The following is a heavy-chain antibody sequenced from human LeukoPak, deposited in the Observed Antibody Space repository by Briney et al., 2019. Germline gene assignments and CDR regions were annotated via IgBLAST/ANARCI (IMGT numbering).Heavy chain of an antibody. CDR3: ARVKGCSSTSCYRHYYYMDV. CDR1: GYTFTSYG. V-gene: IGHV1-18*01. Sequence: SVKVSSKASGYTFTSYGISWLRRAPGQGLEWMGWIIAYNGNTNYEQKFQGRVTMTTDTSTSTAYMELRSLRSDDTAVYYCARVKGCSSTSCYRHYYYMDVWGKGTTVTVSS. CDR2: IIAYNGNT. J-gene: IGHJ6*03. D-gene: IGHD2-2*02.